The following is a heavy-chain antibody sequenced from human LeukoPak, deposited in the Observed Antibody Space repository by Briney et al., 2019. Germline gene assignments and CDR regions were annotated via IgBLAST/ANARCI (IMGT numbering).Heavy chain of an antibody. Sequence: KPSETLSLTCTVSGGSISSYYWSWIRQPPGKGLEWIGYIYYSGSTNYNPSLKSRVTISVDTSKNQFSLKLSSVTPADTAVYYCARGQDIVVVPAATGWFDPWGQGTLVTVSS. CDR3: ARGQDIVVVPAATGWFDP. CDR2: IYYSGST. CDR1: GGSISSYY. V-gene: IGHV4-59*01. D-gene: IGHD2-2*01. J-gene: IGHJ5*02.